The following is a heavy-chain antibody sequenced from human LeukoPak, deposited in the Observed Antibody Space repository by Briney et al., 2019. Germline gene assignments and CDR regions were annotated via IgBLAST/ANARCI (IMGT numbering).Heavy chain of an antibody. CDR3: ARVVEAGGGEGYYFDY. J-gene: IGHJ4*02. CDR2: INHSGST. V-gene: IGHV4-34*01. CDR1: GGSFSGYY. Sequence: SETLSLTRAVYGGSFSGYYWSWIRQPPGKGLEWIGEINHSGSTNYNPSLKSRVTISVDTSKNQFSLKLSSVTAADTAVYYCARVVEAGGGEGYYFDYWGQGTLVTVSS. D-gene: IGHD2-21*01.